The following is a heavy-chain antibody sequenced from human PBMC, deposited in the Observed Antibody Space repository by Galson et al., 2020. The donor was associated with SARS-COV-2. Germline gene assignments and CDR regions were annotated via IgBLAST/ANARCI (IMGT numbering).Heavy chain of an antibody. CDR1: GLSVSGNY. J-gene: IGHJ6*02. CDR3: ARVDYGDGWYAGIDYYGMDV. Sequence: GGSLRLSCTASGLSVSGNYMTWVRQAPGKGLECVSVIFGRGTTYYADSVKGRFTISRDSSKNTVDLQINSLRVEDTGVYFCARVDYGDGWYAGIDYYGMDVWGQGTTVTVSS. D-gene: IGHD6-19*01. CDR2: IFGRGTT. V-gene: IGHV3-53*01.